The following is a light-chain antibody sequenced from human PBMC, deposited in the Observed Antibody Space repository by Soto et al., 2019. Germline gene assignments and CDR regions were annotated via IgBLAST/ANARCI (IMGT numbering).Light chain of an antibody. Sequence: EIVMTQSPATLSVSPGERATLSCRASHSVSSNLAWYQQKPGQAPRLLIYGASTRATGIPARFSGSGSGTEFTLTISSLQSEDFAVYYCQQYNNWPLWTFGQGPKVEIK. J-gene: IGKJ1*01. V-gene: IGKV3-15*01. CDR3: QQYNNWPLWT. CDR2: GAS. CDR1: HSVSSN.